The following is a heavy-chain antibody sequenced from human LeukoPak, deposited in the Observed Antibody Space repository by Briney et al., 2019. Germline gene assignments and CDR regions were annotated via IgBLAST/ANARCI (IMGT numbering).Heavy chain of an antibody. J-gene: IGHJ4*02. Sequence: GASVKVSCKASGSTFTDYYMHWVRQAPGQGLEWMGWINPNSGGTNFAQKFQGRVTMTRDTSISTAYMELNRLRSDDTAVYYCARGRRDGYMLLWEDYWGQGTLVTVSS. V-gene: IGHV1-2*02. D-gene: IGHD5-24*01. CDR2: INPNSGGT. CDR3: ARGRRDGYMLLWEDY. CDR1: GSTFTDYY.